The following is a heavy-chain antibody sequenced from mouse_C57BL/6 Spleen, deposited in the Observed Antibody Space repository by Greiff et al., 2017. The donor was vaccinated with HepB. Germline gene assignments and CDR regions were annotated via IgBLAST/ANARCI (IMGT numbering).Heavy chain of an antibody. D-gene: IGHD1-1*01. CDR2: IYPRSGNT. Sequence: VQLQQSGAELARPGASVKLSCKASGYTFTSYGISWVKQRTGQGLEWIGEIYPRSGNTYYNEKFKGKATLTADKYSSTAYMELRSLTSEDSAVYFCARLGSSYAMDYWGQGTSVTVSS. CDR1: GYTFTSYG. J-gene: IGHJ4*01. CDR3: ARLGSSYAMDY. V-gene: IGHV1-81*01.